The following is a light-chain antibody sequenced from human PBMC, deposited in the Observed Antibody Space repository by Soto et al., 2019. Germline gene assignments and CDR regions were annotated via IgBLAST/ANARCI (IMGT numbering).Light chain of an antibody. Sequence: DFVVTLCPDPLAVTRGQMATITFRSIHSVLYSSNNKNYLAWYQQKPGQPPELLIYWASTRESGVPDRFSGSGSGTDFTLTISGLQAEDVAVYYCQQYYSTPLTFGGGTKVDIK. V-gene: IGKV4-1*01. CDR2: WAS. J-gene: IGKJ4*01. CDR3: QQYYSTPLT. CDR1: HSVLYSSNNKNY.